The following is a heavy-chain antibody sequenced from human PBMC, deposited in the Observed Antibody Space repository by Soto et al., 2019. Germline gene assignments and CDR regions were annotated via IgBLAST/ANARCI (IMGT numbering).Heavy chain of an antibody. CDR2: IIPIFGTA. D-gene: IGHD1-20*01. V-gene: IGHV1-69*13. CDR3: ARVPRITGTYLVYGMDV. CDR1: GGTFSSYA. J-gene: IGHJ6*02. Sequence: GASVKVSCKASGGTFSSYAISWVRQAPGQGLEWMGGIIPIFGTANYAQKFQGRVTITADESTSTAYMELSSLRSEDTAVYYCARVPRITGTYLVYGMDVWGQGTTVTVSS.